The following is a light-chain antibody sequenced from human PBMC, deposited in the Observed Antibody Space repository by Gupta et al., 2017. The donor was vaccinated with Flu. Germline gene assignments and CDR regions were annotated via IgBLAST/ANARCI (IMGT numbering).Light chain of an antibody. CDR3: QQRRSWPQT. V-gene: IGKV3-11*01. CDR2: DAS. Sequence: GERATLTCRASQSVKYYLAWYQHKPGQAPRLLIYDASNRHTGIPTRFSGSGSGTDFTLTISSLEPEDFAVYYCQQRRSWPQTFGQGTKVEVK. CDR1: QSVKYY. J-gene: IGKJ1*01.